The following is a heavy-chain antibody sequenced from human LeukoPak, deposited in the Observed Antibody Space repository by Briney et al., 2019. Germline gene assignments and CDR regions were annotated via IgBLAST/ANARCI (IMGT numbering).Heavy chain of an antibody. J-gene: IGHJ4*02. Sequence: GGSLRLSCAASGFTFSSYAMSWVRQAPGKGLEWVSAISGSGGSTYYADSVKGRFTISRDNSKNTLYLQMNSLRAEDTAVYYCAKDNDILTGLKAPYPNWGQGTLVTVSS. D-gene: IGHD3-9*01. CDR1: GFTFSSYA. CDR3: AKDNDILTGLKAPYPN. V-gene: IGHV3-23*01. CDR2: ISGSGGST.